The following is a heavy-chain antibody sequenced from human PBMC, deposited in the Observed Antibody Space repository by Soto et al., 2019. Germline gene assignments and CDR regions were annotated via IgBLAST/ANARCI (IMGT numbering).Heavy chain of an antibody. J-gene: IGHJ6*02. CDR2: ISGSGGST. CDR3: AKVGGYVLRFLVVADYSMDV. Sequence: PGGSLRLSCAASGFTFSSYAMSWVRQAPGKGLEWVSAISGSGGSTYYADSVKGRFTISRDNSKNTLYLQMNSLRAEDTAVYYCAKVGGYVLRFLVVADYSMDVWGQGTTVTVSS. V-gene: IGHV3-23*01. CDR1: GFTFSSYA. D-gene: IGHD3-3*01.